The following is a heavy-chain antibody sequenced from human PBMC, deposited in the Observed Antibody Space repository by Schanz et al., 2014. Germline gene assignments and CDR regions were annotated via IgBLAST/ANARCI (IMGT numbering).Heavy chain of an antibody. CDR1: GYIFGSHG. CDR2: INAHTGNT. Sequence: QVQLVQSGAEAKKPGASVRVSCKASGYIFGSHGMPSARPAPGQGPELMGWINAHTGNTQYAQKFQGRVNMTRDTVTTTVHLELTRLRTDDTAIYYCARVHIATYHYNSPGAFDIWGQGTRVTVSS. D-gene: IGHD3-10*01. CDR3: ARVHIATYHYNSPGAFDI. J-gene: IGHJ3*02. V-gene: IGHV1-18*01.